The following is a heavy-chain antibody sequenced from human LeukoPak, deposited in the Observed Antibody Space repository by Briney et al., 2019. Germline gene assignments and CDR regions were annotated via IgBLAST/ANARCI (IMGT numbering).Heavy chain of an antibody. D-gene: IGHD3-22*01. CDR3: ARPPRDWDTYYYDSSGYYCEV. Sequence: GASVKVSCKASGGTFSSYAISWVRQAPGQGLEWMGGIIPIFGTANYAQKFQGRVTITADESTSTAYMELSSLRSEDTAVYYCARPPRDWDTYYYDSSGYYCEVWGQGTLVTVSS. CDR1: GGTFSSYA. CDR2: IIPIFGTA. J-gene: IGHJ4*02. V-gene: IGHV1-69*13.